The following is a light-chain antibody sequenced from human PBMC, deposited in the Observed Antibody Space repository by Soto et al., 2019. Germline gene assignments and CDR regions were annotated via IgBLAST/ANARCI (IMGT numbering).Light chain of an antibody. J-gene: IGKJ1*01. Sequence: DIQMTQSPSTLSASVGDRVTITCRASQTISGWLAWYQQKPGKAPKLLIYDVSSLESGVPSRFSDSGSGTEFTLTISSLQPDDSATYFCQQSNAFWTFGQGTKVEVK. CDR3: QQSNAFWT. V-gene: IGKV1-5*01. CDR2: DVS. CDR1: QTISGW.